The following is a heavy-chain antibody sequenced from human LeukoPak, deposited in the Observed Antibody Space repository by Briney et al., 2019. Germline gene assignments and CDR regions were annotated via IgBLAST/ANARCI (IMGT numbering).Heavy chain of an antibody. D-gene: IGHD6-19*01. Sequence: GASVNVSCKASGYTFTNYGISWVRQAPGQGLQWMGWISAYNGNTNYAQELQDRLTMLTETSTSTAYMEMRSLRSDDTAVYYCAKDFSPRYSSGWTSFDQWGQGTLVTVSS. CDR2: ISAYNGNT. CDR3: AKDFSPRYSSGWTSFDQ. CDR1: GYTFTNYG. V-gene: IGHV1-18*01. J-gene: IGHJ4*02.